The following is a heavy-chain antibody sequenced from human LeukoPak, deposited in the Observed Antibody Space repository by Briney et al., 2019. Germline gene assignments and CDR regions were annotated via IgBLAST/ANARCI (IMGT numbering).Heavy chain of an antibody. V-gene: IGHV4-39*07. CDR2: IYYSGSA. CDR1: GGSISSSSYY. Sequence: SETLSLTCTVSGGSISSSSYYWGWIRQPPGKGLEWIGSIYYSGSAYYNPSLKSRVTISVDTSKNQFSLKLSSVTAADTAVYYCARDSSSSGQDYWGQGTLVTVSS. D-gene: IGHD6-6*01. J-gene: IGHJ4*02. CDR3: ARDSSSSGQDY.